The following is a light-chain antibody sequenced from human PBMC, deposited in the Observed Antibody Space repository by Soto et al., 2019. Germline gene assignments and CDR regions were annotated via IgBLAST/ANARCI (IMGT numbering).Light chain of an antibody. V-gene: IGKV3-15*01. CDR1: QSVSSK. Sequence: EIVMTQSPATLSLSPGQRATLSFRASQSVSSKLAWYQQRPGQAPRLLIYSASTRATGIPARFSGSGSGTDFTLTISSLEPEDLAVYYCQQRSNWPRTFGQGTKVDIK. CDR3: QQRSNWPRT. J-gene: IGKJ1*01. CDR2: SAS.